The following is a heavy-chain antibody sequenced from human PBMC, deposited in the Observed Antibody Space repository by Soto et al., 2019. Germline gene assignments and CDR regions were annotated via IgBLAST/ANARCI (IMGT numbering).Heavy chain of an antibody. CDR2: INWNSGSI. J-gene: IGHJ1*01. V-gene: IGHV3-9*01. Sequence: SLRLYGAASVFTFDDYAMHWVRQGPGKGLEWVSGINWNSGSIGYGDSVKGRFAISRDNAKNSLHLQMNSLSAEDTAFYYCVKDESINWYSGHFRHWGQGTLVTVSS. CDR3: VKDESINWYSGHFRH. CDR1: VFTFDDYA. D-gene: IGHD6-13*01.